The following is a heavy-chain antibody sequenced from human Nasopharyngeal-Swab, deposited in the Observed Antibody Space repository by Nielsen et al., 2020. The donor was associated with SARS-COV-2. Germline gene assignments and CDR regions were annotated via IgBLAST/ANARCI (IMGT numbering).Heavy chain of an antibody. CDR1: GGSFSGYY. V-gene: IGHV4-34*01. J-gene: IGHJ6*02. Sequence: SETLSLTCAVYGGSFSGYYWSWIRQPPGKGLEWIGEINHSGSPNYNPSLKSRVTISVDTSTNQFTLKLSSVTAADTAVYYCARWRTVTTIFYYGMDVWGQGTTVTVSS. CDR3: ARWRTVTTIFYYGMDV. CDR2: INHSGSP. D-gene: IGHD4-11*01.